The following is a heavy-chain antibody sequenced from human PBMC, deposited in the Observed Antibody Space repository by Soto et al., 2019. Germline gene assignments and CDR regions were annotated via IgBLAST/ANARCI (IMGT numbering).Heavy chain of an antibody. V-gene: IGHV3-21*01. CDR2: ISSSGTYI. Sequence: PGGSLRLSCAASGFTFSTYSMNWVRQAPGKGLEWVSSISSSGTYIHYADSLKGRFTISRDNAKNSLYLQMISLRAEDTAEYYCARDPSDCSSTSCWGYYALDVWGQGTTVTVSS. CDR1: GFTFSTYS. D-gene: IGHD2-2*01. J-gene: IGHJ6*02. CDR3: ARDPSDCSSTSCWGYYALDV.